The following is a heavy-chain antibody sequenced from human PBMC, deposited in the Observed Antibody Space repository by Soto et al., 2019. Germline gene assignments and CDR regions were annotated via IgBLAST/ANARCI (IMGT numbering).Heavy chain of an antibody. CDR2: INSEGSST. CDR1: GFTFSSYW. J-gene: IGHJ4*02. CDR3: AREGPYSSGWSLSY. V-gene: IGHV3-74*01. Sequence: GGPLRLSCAASGFTFSSYWMHWVRPAPEKGLVWVSRINSEGSSTSYADSVKGRFTISRDNAKNTLYLQMNSLRAEDTAVYYCAREGPYSSGWSLSYWGQGTLVTVSS. D-gene: IGHD6-19*01.